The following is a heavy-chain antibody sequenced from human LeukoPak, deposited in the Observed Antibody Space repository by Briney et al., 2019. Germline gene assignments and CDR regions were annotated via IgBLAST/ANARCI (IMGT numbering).Heavy chain of an antibody. D-gene: IGHD3-22*01. V-gene: IGHV4-59*01. CDR3: ARNYYDSTTFGY. CDR2: IYYSGST. Sequence: PSETLSLTCTVSGGSISSYYWSWIRQPPGKGLEWIGYIYYSGSTNYNPSLKSRVTISVDTSKNQFSLKLSSVTAADTAVYYCARNYYDSTTFGYWGQGTLVTVSS. CDR1: GGSISSYY. J-gene: IGHJ4*02.